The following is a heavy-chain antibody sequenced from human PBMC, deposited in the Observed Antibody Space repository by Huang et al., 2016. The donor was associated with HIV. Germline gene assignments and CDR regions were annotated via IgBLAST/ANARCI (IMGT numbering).Heavy chain of an antibody. CDR3: ARHFGSWSGYFDS. CDR2: IYYSGET. Sequence: QLQLQESGPGLVRPSETLSLICSVSGGSITDSNYYWGWIGRPPGKGREWIGGIYYSGETGYNPSLKSRVTMSVDTSKNRFSLDIRSVAVADTAIYYCARHFGSWSGYFDSWGQGTLVPVSS. V-gene: IGHV4-39*01. D-gene: IGHD3-10*01. CDR1: GGSITDSNYY. J-gene: IGHJ4*02.